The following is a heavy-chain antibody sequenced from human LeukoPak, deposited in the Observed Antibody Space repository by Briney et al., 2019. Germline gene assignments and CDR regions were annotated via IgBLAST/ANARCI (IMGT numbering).Heavy chain of an antibody. V-gene: IGHV1-69*06. CDR3: ARSFLWMPDSYYYYYMDV. CDR2: IIPIFGTA. D-gene: IGHD2-2*01. J-gene: IGHJ6*03. Sequence: VASVKVSCKASGGTFSSYAISWVRQAPGQGLEWMGGIIPIFGTANYAQKFQGRVTITADKSTSTAYMELSSLRSEDTAVYYCARSFLWMPDSYYYYYMDVWGKGTTVTVSS. CDR1: GGTFSSYA.